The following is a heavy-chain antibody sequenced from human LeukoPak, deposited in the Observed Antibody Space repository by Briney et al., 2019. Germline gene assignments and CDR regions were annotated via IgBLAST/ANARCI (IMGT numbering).Heavy chain of an antibody. V-gene: IGHV3-7*01. Sequence: QPAGSLRLSCAASGFTFSNYWMNWVRQAPGKGMHWVAIIEKDGSEILYVDSVKGRFTIYRDNAKNSLYLQMNSLRAEDTAVYYCAAGAGWLIDWWGQGTLVTVSS. CDR2: IEKDGSEI. CDR1: GFTFSNYW. CDR3: AAGAGWLIDW. J-gene: IGHJ4*02. D-gene: IGHD6-19*01.